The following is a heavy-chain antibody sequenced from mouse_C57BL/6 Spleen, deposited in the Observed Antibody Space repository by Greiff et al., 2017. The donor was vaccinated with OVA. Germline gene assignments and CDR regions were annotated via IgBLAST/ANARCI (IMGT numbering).Heavy chain of an antibody. J-gene: IGHJ2*01. Sequence: QVQLQQSGAELVMPGASVKLSCKASGYTFTSYWMHWVKQRPGQGLEWIGEIDPSDSYTNYNQKFKGKSTLTVDKSSSTAYMQLSSLTSEDSAVYYCARKGLGREGFDYWGKGTTLTVSS. CDR3: ARKGLGREGFDY. D-gene: IGHD4-1*01. CDR2: IDPSDSYT. V-gene: IGHV1-69*01. CDR1: GYTFTSYW.